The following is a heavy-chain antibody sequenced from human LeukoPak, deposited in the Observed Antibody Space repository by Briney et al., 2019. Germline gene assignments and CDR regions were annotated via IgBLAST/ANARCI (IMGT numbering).Heavy chain of an antibody. CDR3: ARERGYSGSYLYYFDY. CDR1: GFTFRSSS. Sequence: GGSLRLSCTTSGFTFRSSSFNWVRQVPGKGLEWVASISSSGSYKYYADSVEGRFTISRDNAKNSLYLQMNSLRAEDTAVYYCARERGYSGSYLYYFDYWGQGTLVTVSS. CDR2: ISSSGSYK. D-gene: IGHD1-26*01. V-gene: IGHV3-21*01. J-gene: IGHJ4*02.